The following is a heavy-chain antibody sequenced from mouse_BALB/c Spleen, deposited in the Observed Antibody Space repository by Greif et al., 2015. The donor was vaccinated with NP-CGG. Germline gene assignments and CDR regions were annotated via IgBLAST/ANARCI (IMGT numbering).Heavy chain of an antibody. D-gene: IGHD2-4*01. CDR3: ARDYDYDGNYAMDY. Sequence: DVKLQESGPGLVKPSQSLSLTCSVTGYSITSGYYWNWIRQFPGNKLEWMGYISYDGSNNYNPSLKNRISITRDTSKNQFFLKLNSVTTEDTATYYCARDYDYDGNYAMDYWGQGTSVTVSS. V-gene: IGHV3-6*02. CDR1: GYSITSGYY. CDR2: ISYDGSN. J-gene: IGHJ4*01.